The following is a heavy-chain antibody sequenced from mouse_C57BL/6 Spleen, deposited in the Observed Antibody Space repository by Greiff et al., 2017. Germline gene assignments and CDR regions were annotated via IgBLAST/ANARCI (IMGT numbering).Heavy chain of an antibody. V-gene: IGHV1-18*01. CDR3: ARSGSIWYFDV. D-gene: IGHD2-10*02. J-gene: IGHJ1*03. CDR2: INPNNGGT. CDR1: GYTFTDYN. Sequence: VQLKQSGPELVKPGASVKIPCKASGYTFTDYNMDWVKQSHGKSLEWIGDINPNNGGTIYNQKFKGKATLTVDKSSSTAYMELRSLTSEDTAVYYCARSGSIWYFDVWGTGTTVTVSS.